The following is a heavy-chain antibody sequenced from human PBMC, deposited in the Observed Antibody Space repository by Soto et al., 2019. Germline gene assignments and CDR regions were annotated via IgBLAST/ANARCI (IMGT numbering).Heavy chain of an antibody. D-gene: IGHD6-13*01. V-gene: IGHV4-34*01. J-gene: IGHJ4*02. CDR3: AIFPAPSGIAAAGGYFDY. CDR1: GGSFSGYY. Sequence: QVQLQQWGAGLLKPSETLSLTCAVYGGSFSGYYWSWIRQPPGKGLEWIGEINHSGSTNYNPSLKSRVTISVDTSKNQFSLKLSSVTAADTAVYYCAIFPAPSGIAAAGGYFDYWGQGTLVTVSS. CDR2: INHSGST.